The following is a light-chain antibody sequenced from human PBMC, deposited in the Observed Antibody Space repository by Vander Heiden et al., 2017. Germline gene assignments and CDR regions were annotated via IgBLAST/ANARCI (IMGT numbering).Light chain of an antibody. CDR2: VNSDGSH. Sequence: QVVLTHSPSASASLGASANPTCTLSGGHTTYAIAWHRKQSEKGPRFLMKVNSDGSHTKGDGIPDRFSGSTSGSERYLTISSLQSDDEADYYCQTWGSGIRVFGGGTKLTVL. V-gene: IGLV4-69*01. CDR3: QTWGSGIRV. J-gene: IGLJ3*02. CDR1: GGHTTYA.